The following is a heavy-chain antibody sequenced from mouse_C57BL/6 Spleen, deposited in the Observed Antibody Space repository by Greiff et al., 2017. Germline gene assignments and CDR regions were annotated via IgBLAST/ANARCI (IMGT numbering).Heavy chain of an antibody. CDR2: ISSGGDYI. CDR3: TRDGGYSKRGNCDY. D-gene: IGHD2-5*01. CDR1: GFTFSSYA. J-gene: IGHJ2*01. V-gene: IGHV5-9-1*02. Sequence: EVKLVESGEGLVKPGGSLKLSCAASGFTFSSYAMSWVRQTPEKRLEWVAYISSGGDYIYYADTVKGRFTISRDNARNTLYLQMSSLKSEDTAMYYCTRDGGYSKRGNCDYWGQGTTLTVSS.